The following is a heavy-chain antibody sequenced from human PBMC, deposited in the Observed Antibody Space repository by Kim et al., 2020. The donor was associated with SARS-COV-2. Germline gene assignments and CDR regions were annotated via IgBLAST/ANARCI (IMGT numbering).Heavy chain of an antibody. V-gene: IGHV4-39*01. D-gene: IGHD6-13*01. CDR3: ARHMGESSWYRGNYYYYGMDV. CDR2: IYYSGST. J-gene: IGHJ6*02. CDR1: GGSISSSSYY. Sequence: SETLSLTCTVSGGSISSSSYYWGWIRQPPGKGLEWIGSIYYSGSTYYNPSLKSRVTISVDTSKNQFSLKLSSVTAADTAVYYCARHMGESSWYRGNYYYYGMDVWGQGTTVTVSS.